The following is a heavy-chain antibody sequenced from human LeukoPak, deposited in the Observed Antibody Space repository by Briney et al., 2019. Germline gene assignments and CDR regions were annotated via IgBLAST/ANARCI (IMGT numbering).Heavy chain of an antibody. CDR3: ARNGKRGYSYGQFDY. D-gene: IGHD5-18*01. V-gene: IGHV4-59*01. J-gene: IGHJ4*02. CDR2: IYYSGST. Sequence: SQTLSLTCTVSGGSISSYYWSWIRQPPGKGLEWIGYIYYSGSTNYNPSLKSRVTISVDTSKNQFSLKLSSVTAADTAVYYCARNGKRGYSYGQFDYWGQGTLVTVSS. CDR1: GGSISSYY.